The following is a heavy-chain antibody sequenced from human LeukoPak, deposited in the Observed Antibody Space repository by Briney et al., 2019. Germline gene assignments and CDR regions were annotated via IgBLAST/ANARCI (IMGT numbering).Heavy chain of an antibody. J-gene: IGHJ6*02. Sequence: GGSLRLSCAASGFTFRIYAMHWVRQAPGKGLEWVAVISYDGSNKYYADSVKGRFTISRDNSKNTLYLQMNSLRAEDTAVYYCEREGRYFNGMDVWGQGTTVTVSS. CDR3: EREGRYFNGMDV. CDR1: GFTFRIYA. V-gene: IGHV3-30*04. D-gene: IGHD3-10*01. CDR2: ISYDGSNK.